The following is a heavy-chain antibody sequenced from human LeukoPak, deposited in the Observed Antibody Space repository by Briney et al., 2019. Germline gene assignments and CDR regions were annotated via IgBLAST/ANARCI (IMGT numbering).Heavy chain of an antibody. V-gene: IGHV3-21*01. CDR3: ATKYFSGSYYFDY. D-gene: IGHD1-26*01. CDR1: GFTFSSYS. Sequence: GSLRLSCAASGFTFSSYSMNWVRQAPGKGLEWVSSISSSSSYIYYADSVKGRFTISRDNAKNSLYLQMNSLRAEDTAVYYCATKYFSGSYYFDYWGQGTLVTVSS. J-gene: IGHJ4*02. CDR2: ISSSSSYI.